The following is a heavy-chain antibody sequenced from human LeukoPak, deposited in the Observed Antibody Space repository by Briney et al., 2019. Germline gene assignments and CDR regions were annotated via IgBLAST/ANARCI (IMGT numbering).Heavy chain of an antibody. CDR1: GYTFTSYD. CDR3: ARAQSSSSSSPWFDP. V-gene: IGHV1-46*01. CDR2: INPSGGST. Sequence: ASVKVSCKASGYTFTSYDINWVRQAPGQGLEWMGIINPSGGSTSYAQKFQGRVTMTRDMSTSTVYMELSSLRSEDTAVYYCARAQSSSSSSPWFDPWGQGTLVTVSS. J-gene: IGHJ5*02. D-gene: IGHD6-13*01.